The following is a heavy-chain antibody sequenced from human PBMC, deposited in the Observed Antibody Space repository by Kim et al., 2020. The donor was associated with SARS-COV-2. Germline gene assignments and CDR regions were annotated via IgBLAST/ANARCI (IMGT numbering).Heavy chain of an antibody. Sequence: GGSLRLSCAASGFTFSSYAMHWVRQAPGKGLEYVSAISSNGGSTYYADSVKGRFTISRDNSKNTLYLQMGSLRAEDMAVYYCARGGGTTRGAFDIWGQGTMVTVSS. V-gene: IGHV3-64*02. D-gene: IGHD1-1*01. CDR2: ISSNGGST. CDR3: ARGGGTTRGAFDI. CDR1: GFTFSSYA. J-gene: IGHJ3*02.